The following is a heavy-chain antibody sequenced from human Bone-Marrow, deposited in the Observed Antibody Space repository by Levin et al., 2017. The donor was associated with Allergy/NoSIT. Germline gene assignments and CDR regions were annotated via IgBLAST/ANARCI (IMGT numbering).Heavy chain of an antibody. J-gene: IGHJ6*03. V-gene: IGHV3-33*01. CDR1: GFFFSSYG. Sequence: LPGGSLRLSCAASGFFFSSYGMHWVRQAPGKGLEWVAVIWFDGRNPNYVDSVKGRFIISRDNSRNTLYLQMNSLRGEDTAVYYCARDSFDAYSYYYYMDVWGKGTTVTVSS. CDR3: ARDSFDAYSYYYYMDV. CDR2: IWFDGRNP.